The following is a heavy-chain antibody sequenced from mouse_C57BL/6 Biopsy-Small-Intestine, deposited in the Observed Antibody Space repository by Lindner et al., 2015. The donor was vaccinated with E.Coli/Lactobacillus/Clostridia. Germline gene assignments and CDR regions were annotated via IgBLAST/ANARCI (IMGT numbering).Heavy chain of an antibody. Sequence: VQLQESGAELVKPGASVKISCKTSGYAFSSYWVNWVKQRPGKGLEWIGQIYPGDGETNYNGIFKDKATLTADKSSSTAYMQLNSLTSEDSAVYFCVRGERGDFDYWGQGSTLTVSS. CDR2: IYPGDGET. CDR1: GYAFSSYW. CDR3: VRGERGDFDY. J-gene: IGHJ2*01. V-gene: IGHV1-80*01.